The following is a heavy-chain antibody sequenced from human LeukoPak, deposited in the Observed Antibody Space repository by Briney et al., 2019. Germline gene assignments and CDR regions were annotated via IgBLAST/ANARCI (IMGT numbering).Heavy chain of an antibody. D-gene: IGHD2-2*01. V-gene: IGHV4-30-4*01. CDR3: ASIAVVAAAIDY. CDR1: SGSVSSGDYY. Sequence: SETLSLTCTVSSGSVSSGDYYWSWIRQPPGQGLEWIGYIYDSGTTSYNPSLKSRVTISVDTSKNQFSLRLSSVTAADTAVYYCASIAVVAAAIDYWGQGTLVTVSS. J-gene: IGHJ4*02. CDR2: IYDSGTT.